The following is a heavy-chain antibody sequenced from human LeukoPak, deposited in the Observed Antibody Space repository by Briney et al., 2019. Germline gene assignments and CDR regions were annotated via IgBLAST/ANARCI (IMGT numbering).Heavy chain of an antibody. D-gene: IGHD6-6*01. Sequence: SETLSLTCTVSGGSVSSSHYWGWIRQPPGKGLEWIGSIYYGGSTYYNASLRSRVTTSVDTSKNQFSLKLSSVTAADTAVYYCARTKYSSSPEDWFDPWGQGTLVTVSS. V-gene: IGHV4-39*07. J-gene: IGHJ5*02. CDR1: GGSVSSSHY. CDR3: ARTKYSSSPEDWFDP. CDR2: IYYGGST.